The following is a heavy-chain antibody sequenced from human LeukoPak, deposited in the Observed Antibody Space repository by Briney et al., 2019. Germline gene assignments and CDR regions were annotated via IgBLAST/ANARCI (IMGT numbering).Heavy chain of an antibody. CDR3: AKDFVVVPGNVNYFDY. V-gene: IGHV3-23*01. CDR1: GFTFSNYA. J-gene: IGHJ4*02. D-gene: IGHD2-21*02. CDR2: ISGSGDNT. Sequence: GGSLRLSCAASGFTFSNYAMSWVRQAPGKRLEWVSAISGSGDNTYYADSVKGRFTVSRDNSKNTLYVKMKSLRAEETAVYYCAKDFVVVPGNVNYFDYWGQGTLVTVSS.